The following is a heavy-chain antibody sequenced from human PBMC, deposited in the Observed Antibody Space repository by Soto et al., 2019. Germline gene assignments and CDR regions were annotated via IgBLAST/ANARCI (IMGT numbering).Heavy chain of an antibody. Sequence: SETLSLTCTVSGGSISSYYWSWIRQPPGKGLEWIGYIYYSGSTNYNPSLKSRVTISVDTSKNQFSLKLSSVTAADTAVYYCARDSGPNSYDSSGRKAFDIWGQGTMVTVS. V-gene: IGHV4-59*01. J-gene: IGHJ3*02. CDR2: IYYSGST. CDR1: GGSISSYY. D-gene: IGHD3-22*01. CDR3: ARDSGPNSYDSSGRKAFDI.